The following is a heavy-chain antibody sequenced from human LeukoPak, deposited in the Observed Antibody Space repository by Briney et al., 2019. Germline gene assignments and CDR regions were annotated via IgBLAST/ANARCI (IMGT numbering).Heavy chain of an antibody. CDR3: AKAHGGDAFDI. CDR1: GFTFSSYW. J-gene: IGHJ3*02. CDR2: INSDGSST. Sequence: GGSLRLSCAASGFTFSSYWIYWVRQAPGKGLVWVSRINSDGSSTSYADSVKGRFTISRDNSKNTLYLQMNSLRAEDTAVYYCAKAHGGDAFDIWGQGIMVTVSS. V-gene: IGHV3-74*01.